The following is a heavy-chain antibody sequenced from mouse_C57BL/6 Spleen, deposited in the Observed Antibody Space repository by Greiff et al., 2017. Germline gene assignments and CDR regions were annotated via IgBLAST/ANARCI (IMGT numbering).Heavy chain of an antibody. V-gene: IGHV1-64*01. CDR2: IYPNSGST. CDR1: GYTFTSYW. CDR3: ARKNDYDIDY. Sequence: QVQLQQPGAELVKPGASVKLSCKASGYTFTSYWMRWVKQRPGPGLEWIGMIYPNSGSTNYNEKFTSKATLTVDKSSSTAYMQLSSLTSEDSAVYYCARKNDYDIDYWGQGTTLTVSS. J-gene: IGHJ2*01. D-gene: IGHD2-4*01.